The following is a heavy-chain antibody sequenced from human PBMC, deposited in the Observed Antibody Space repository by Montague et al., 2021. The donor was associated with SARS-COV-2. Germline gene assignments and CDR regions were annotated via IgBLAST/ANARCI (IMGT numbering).Heavy chain of an antibody. CDR2: INHRGTS. J-gene: IGHJ4*02. V-gene: IGHV4-34*01. CDR1: GGSFSDYY. Sequence: SETLSLTCAVYGGSFSDYYWSWIRQPPGKGLEWIGEINHRGTSKYNPSLKSRVSISLDTCKNQFSLYLSSVTAADTAVYYCARGRQHFNMIVVVMTGGEYYFDYWGQGTLVTVSS. D-gene: IGHD3-22*01. CDR3: ARGRQHFNMIVVVMTGGEYYFDY.